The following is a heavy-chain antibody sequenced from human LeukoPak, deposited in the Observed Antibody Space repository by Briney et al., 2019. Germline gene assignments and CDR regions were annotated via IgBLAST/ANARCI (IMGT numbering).Heavy chain of an antibody. CDR2: ISYDGSNK. D-gene: IGHD6-13*01. CDR1: GFTFSSYA. J-gene: IGHJ4*02. Sequence: GGSLRLSCAASGFTFSSYAMHWVRQAPGKGLEWVAVISYDGSNKYYADSVKGRFTISRDNSKNTLYLQMNSLRAEDTAVYYCARVLEAASFDYWGQGTPVTVSS. CDR3: ARVLEAASFDY. V-gene: IGHV3-30*04.